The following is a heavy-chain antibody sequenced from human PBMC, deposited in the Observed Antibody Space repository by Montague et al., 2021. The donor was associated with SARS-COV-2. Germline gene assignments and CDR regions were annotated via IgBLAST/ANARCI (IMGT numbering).Heavy chain of an antibody. CDR1: GGSISSNY. CDR3: ARSTFYSSGWWDNWYFDL. V-gene: IGHV4-4*07. CDR2: FYTTGST. Sequence: SETLSLTCTVSGGSISSNYWSWIRQPAGKGLEWIGRFYTTGSTNYNHTLKSRVTMSVDTSKNQFSLKLSSVTAADTAVYYCARSTFYSSGWWDNWYFDLWGRGTLVTVSS. J-gene: IGHJ2*01. D-gene: IGHD6-19*01.